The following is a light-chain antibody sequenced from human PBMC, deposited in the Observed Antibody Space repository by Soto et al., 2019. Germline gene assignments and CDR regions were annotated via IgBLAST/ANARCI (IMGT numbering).Light chain of an antibody. CDR3: TSYAGTNNPVI. Sequence: QAVLSQPPSASGSPGQSVAISCTGTSSDVGAYNHVSWYQQHPGKAPKLMIFEVTKRPSGVPDRFSGSKSGNTASLTVSGLQAEDEADYYCTSYAGTNNPVIFGGGTKLTVL. CDR2: EVT. CDR1: SSDVGAYNH. V-gene: IGLV2-8*01. J-gene: IGLJ2*01.